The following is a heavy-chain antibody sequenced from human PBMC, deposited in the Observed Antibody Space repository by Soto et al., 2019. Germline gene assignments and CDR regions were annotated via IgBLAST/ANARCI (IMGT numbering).Heavy chain of an antibody. CDR2: IRSKAYGGTT. D-gene: IGHD6-13*01. V-gene: IGHV3-49*03. Sequence: HPGGSLRLSCTASGFTFGDYAMSWFRQAPGKGLEWVGFIRSKAYGGTTEYAASVKGRFTISRDDSKSIAYLQMNSLKTEDTAVYYCTRARSAAGYNWFDPWGQGTLVTVSS. CDR1: GFTFGDYA. J-gene: IGHJ5*02. CDR3: TRARSAAGYNWFDP.